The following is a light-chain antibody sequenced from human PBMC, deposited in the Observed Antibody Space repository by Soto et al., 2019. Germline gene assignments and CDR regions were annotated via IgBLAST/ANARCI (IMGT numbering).Light chain of an antibody. J-gene: IGKJ1*01. CDR1: QSIDTS. V-gene: IGKV1-5*03. CDR2: KAS. CDR3: QHYNAYSRT. Sequence: DIQMTQSPSTLSASIGDRVTITCRASQSIDTSLAWYQQKPGKAPKLLIYKASSLQSGVPSRFSGSGSGIEFTLTISSLQPDDFATYSCQHYNAYSRTFGQGTKVEGK.